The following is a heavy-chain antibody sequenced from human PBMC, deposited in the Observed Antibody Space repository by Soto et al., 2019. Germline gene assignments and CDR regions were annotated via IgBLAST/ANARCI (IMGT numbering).Heavy chain of an antibody. CDR2: IYYSGST. D-gene: IGHD1-26*01. V-gene: IGHV4-39*01. J-gene: IGHJ4*02. CDR3: ARLSGSYLDY. CDR1: GGSISSSSYY. Sequence: QLQLQESGPGLVKPSETLSLTCTVSGGSISSSSYYWGWIRQPPGKGLEWIGSIYYSGSTYYNPSLKSRVAISVDTSKNQFSLKLSSVTAADTAVYYCARLSGSYLDYWGQGTLVTVSS.